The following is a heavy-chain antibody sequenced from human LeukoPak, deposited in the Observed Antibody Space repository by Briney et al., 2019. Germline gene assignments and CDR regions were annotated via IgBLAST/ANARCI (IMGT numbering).Heavy chain of an antibody. V-gene: IGHV1-69*13. J-gene: IGHJ3*02. CDR2: IIPIFGTA. CDR1: GGTFSSYA. Sequence: GASVKVSCKASGGTFSSYAISWVRQAPGQGLEWMGGIIPIFGTANYAQKFQGRVTITADESTSTAYMELSSLRSEDTAVYYCARGDPHYCDSSGYDAFDIWGQGTMVTVSS. D-gene: IGHD3-22*01. CDR3: ARGDPHYCDSSGYDAFDI.